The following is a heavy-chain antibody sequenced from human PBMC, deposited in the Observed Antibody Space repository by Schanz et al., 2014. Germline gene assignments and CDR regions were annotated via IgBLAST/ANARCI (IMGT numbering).Heavy chain of an antibody. D-gene: IGHD2-2*01. J-gene: IGHJ4*02. CDR2: ISGTTTCT. CDR1: GFSFSSYS. Sequence: EADLVESGGGLIQRGESLRLSCSASGFSFSSYSMNWVRQAPGKGLEWVSYISGTTTCTNYADSVKGRFTISRDNSKNTLYLHMNTLRSEDTAVYYCAKDSTHIDIVLVPSAIDYWGQGTLVTVSS. CDR3: AKDSTHIDIVLVPSAIDY. V-gene: IGHV3-48*01.